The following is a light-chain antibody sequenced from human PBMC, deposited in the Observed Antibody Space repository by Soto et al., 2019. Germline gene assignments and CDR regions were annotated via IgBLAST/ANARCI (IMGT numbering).Light chain of an antibody. CDR2: EVN. J-gene: IGLJ1*01. Sequence: QSALTQPASLSGSPGQSITISCTGTSSDIGAYDYVSWFQQHPGKAPKLMISEVNNRPSGVSNRFSGSKSGNTASLTISALQADDEADYFCCSSAPESTYVFGTGTKLTVL. CDR3: CSSAPESTYV. V-gene: IGLV2-14*01. CDR1: SSDIGAYDY.